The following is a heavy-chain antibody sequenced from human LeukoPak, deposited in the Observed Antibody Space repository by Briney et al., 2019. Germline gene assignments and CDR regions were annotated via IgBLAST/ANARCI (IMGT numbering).Heavy chain of an antibody. D-gene: IGHD6-13*01. CDR1: GGSISSYY. J-gene: IGHJ4*02. Sequence: SETLSLTCTVSGGSISSYYWSWIRQPPGKGLEWIGYIYYSGSTNYSPSLKSRVTISLDTSKNQFSLKLSSVTAADTAVYYCARGVAAAGIGPYYFDYWGQGTLVTVSS. CDR2: IYYSGST. V-gene: IGHV4-59*12. CDR3: ARGVAAAGIGPYYFDY.